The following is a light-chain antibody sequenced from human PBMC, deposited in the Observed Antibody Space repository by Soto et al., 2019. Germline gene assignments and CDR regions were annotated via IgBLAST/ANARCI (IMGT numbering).Light chain of an antibody. CDR3: RSYTSSSTWV. CDR1: SSDVGGYNY. V-gene: IGLV2-14*01. CDR2: DVS. Sequence: QSAMTQPASVSGSHGQSITISCTGTSSDVGGYNYVSWYQQHPGKAPKLMIYDVSNRPSGVSNRFSGSKSGNTASLTISGLQAEDEADYYCRSYTSSSTWVFGGWTKLTVL. J-gene: IGLJ3*02.